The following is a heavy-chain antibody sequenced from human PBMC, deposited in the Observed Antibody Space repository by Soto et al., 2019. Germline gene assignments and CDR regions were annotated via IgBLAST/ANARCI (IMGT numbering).Heavy chain of an antibody. CDR3: AKDGRGSGSHYNSFGY. Sequence: EVQLVESGGGLIQPGGSLKLSCAASGFTVGNNYMSWVRQAPGKGLEWVSLIYSTGTTKYADSVKGRFTVSRDQAKNLLYLQMNSLSAEYTAVYYCAKDGRGSGSHYNSFGYWGQGTLVTVSS. CDR2: IYSTGTT. CDR1: GFTVGNNY. D-gene: IGHD3-10*01. V-gene: IGHV3-53*01. J-gene: IGHJ4*02.